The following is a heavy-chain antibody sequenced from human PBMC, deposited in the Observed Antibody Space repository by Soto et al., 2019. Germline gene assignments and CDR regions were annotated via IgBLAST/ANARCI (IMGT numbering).Heavy chain of an antibody. CDR2: INPRGGST. Sequence: ASVKVSCKASGYTFTSYYMHWVRQAPGQGLEWMGIINPRGGSTSYAQKFQGRVTMTRDTSTSTVYMELSSLRSEDTAGYYCARIPEEDTAMGRNFDYWGKGTLVTVSS. CDR1: GYTFTSYY. V-gene: IGHV1-46*01. CDR3: ARIPEEDTAMGRNFDY. D-gene: IGHD5-18*01. J-gene: IGHJ4*02.